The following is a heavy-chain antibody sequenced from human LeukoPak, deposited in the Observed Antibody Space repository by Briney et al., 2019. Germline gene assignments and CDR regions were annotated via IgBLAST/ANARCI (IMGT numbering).Heavy chain of an antibody. CDR3: ARDRFRAHYDILTGYSGFDY. CDR2: INPNSGGT. J-gene: IGHJ4*02. Sequence: PGASVKVSCKASGYSFTGYYLDWVRQAPGQGLEWMGWINPNSGGTNYAQKFQGRVTMTRDTSISTAYMELSRLRSDDTALYYCARDRFRAHYDILTGYSGFDYWGQGTLVTVSS. CDR1: GYSFTGYY. D-gene: IGHD3-9*01. V-gene: IGHV1-2*02.